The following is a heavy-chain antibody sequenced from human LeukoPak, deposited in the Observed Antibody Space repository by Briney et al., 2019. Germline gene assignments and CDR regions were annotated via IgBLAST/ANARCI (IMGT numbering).Heavy chain of an antibody. Sequence: SSETLSLTCAVYGGSFSGYYWSWIRQPPGKGLEWIGEINHSGSTNYNPSLKSRVTISVDTSKNQFSLKLSSVTAADTAVYYRARGRIQDYWGQGTLVTVSS. J-gene: IGHJ4*02. CDR2: INHSGST. CDR3: ARGRIQDY. V-gene: IGHV4-34*01. D-gene: IGHD5-18*01. CDR1: GGSFSGYY.